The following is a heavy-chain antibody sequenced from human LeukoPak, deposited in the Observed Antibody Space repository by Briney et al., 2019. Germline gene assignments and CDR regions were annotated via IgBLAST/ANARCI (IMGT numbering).Heavy chain of an antibody. Sequence: ASVKVSCKASGYSFTRYVMNWVRQAPGQGLEWMGWINTNTGNPKYAQGFTGRFVFSLGTSVSTAYLQISSLKAEDTAVYYCARVEDYYYDSSGFGALDYWGQGTLVTVSS. V-gene: IGHV7-4-1*02. D-gene: IGHD3-22*01. J-gene: IGHJ4*02. CDR1: GYSFTRYV. CDR2: INTNTGNP. CDR3: ARVEDYYYDSSGFGALDY.